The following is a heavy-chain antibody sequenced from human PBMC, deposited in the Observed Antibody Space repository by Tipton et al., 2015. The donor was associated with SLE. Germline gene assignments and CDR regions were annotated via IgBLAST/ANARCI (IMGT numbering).Heavy chain of an antibody. CDR1: GGSFSGHY. V-gene: IGHV4-34*01. Sequence: TLSLTCAVYGGSFSGHYWSWIRQSPGKGLEWIDDINHVGRTNYNPSLRSRATISIDTSKNQFSLKLSSVTAADTAVYYCARLGVVVTAIDYWGQGTLVTVSS. CDR3: ARLGVVVTAIDY. CDR2: INHVGRT. D-gene: IGHD2-21*02. J-gene: IGHJ4*02.